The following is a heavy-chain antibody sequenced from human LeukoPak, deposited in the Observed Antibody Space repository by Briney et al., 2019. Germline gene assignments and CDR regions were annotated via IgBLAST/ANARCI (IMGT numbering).Heavy chain of an antibody. D-gene: IGHD4-17*01. J-gene: IGHJ5*02. Sequence: ASVKVSCKSSGYTFTSYGINWVRQAPGQRLEWMGWISPYNGNTKYAEKIQRRVTITTDTSTSTAYMELRSLSSDDTAVYYCARDQRGYGDSSGASKWIDPWGQGTLVTVSS. CDR3: ARDQRGYGDSSGASKWIDP. CDR1: GYTFTSYG. CDR2: ISPYNGNT. V-gene: IGHV1-18*01.